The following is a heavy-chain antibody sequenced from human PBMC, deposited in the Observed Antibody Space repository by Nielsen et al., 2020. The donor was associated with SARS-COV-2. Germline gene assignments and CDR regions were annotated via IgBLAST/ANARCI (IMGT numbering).Heavy chain of an antibody. Sequence: ASVKVSYKASGYTFTSYGISWVRQAPGQGLEWMGWISAYNGNTNYAQKLQGRVTMTTDTSTSTAYMELRSLRSDDTAVYYCARVSYDSSGYPRAFDIWGQGTMVTVSS. CDR1: GYTFTSYG. J-gene: IGHJ3*02. CDR3: ARVSYDSSGYPRAFDI. D-gene: IGHD3-22*01. CDR2: ISAYNGNT. V-gene: IGHV1-18*04.